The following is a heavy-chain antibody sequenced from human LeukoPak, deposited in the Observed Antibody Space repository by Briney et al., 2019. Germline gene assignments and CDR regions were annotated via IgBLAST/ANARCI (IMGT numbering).Heavy chain of an antibody. J-gene: IGHJ4*02. CDR3: ARDGGIQWELDY. D-gene: IGHD1-26*01. CDR1: GFTFSNYA. Sequence: PGGSLRLSCAASGFTFSNYAMHWVRQAPGKGLEWVAFIRADGSNKYYADSVKGRFTISRGNAKNSLSLQMNSLRADDTAVYYCARDGGIQWELDYWGQGILVTVSS. CDR2: IRADGSNK. V-gene: IGHV3-30*02.